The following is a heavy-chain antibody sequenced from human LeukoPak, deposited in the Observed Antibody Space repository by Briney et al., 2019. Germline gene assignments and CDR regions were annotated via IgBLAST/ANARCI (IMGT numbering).Heavy chain of an antibody. CDR2: IYYSGST. J-gene: IGHJ4*02. V-gene: IGHV4-59*01. D-gene: IGHD3-22*01. Sequence: SETLSLTCTVSGGSISSYYWSWIRQPPGKGLEWIGYIYYSGSTNYNPSLKSRVTISVDTSKNQFSLKLSSVTAADTAVYYCARSIPPYDSSGYYYELDYWGQGTLVTVSS. CDR3: ARSIPPYDSSGYYYELDY. CDR1: GGSISSYY.